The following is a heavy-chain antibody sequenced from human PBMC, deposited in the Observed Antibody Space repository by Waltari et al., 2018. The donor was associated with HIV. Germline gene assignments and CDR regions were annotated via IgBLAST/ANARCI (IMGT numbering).Heavy chain of an antibody. CDR2: IYWDDDK. J-gene: IGHJ3*02. V-gene: IGHV2-5*02. D-gene: IGHD1-1*01. Sequence: QITLKESGPPLVKPTQTLTLTCSFSGFSLTTNGVGVGWIRQPPGKPLEWLALIYWDDDKRYSPSLKSRLTITKDISKNHVVLTMTNMDPVDTGTYYCAHTPGRTGTTYGSFGIWGQGTMVTVSS. CDR1: GFSLTTNGVG. CDR3: AHTPGRTGTTYGSFGI.